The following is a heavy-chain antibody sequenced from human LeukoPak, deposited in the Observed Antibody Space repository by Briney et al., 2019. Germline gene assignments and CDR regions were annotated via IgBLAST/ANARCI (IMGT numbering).Heavy chain of an antibody. J-gene: IGHJ4*02. CDR1: GYTFTSYY. D-gene: IGHD1-26*01. CDR2: INPSGGST. V-gene: IGHV1-46*01. Sequence: ASVKVSCKASGYTFTSYYMHWVRQAPGQGREWMGIINPSGGSTSYAQKFQGRVTMTRDTSTSTVYMELSSLVYEDTAVYYCARDGKWEPTDYWGQGTLVTVSS. CDR3: ARDGKWEPTDY.